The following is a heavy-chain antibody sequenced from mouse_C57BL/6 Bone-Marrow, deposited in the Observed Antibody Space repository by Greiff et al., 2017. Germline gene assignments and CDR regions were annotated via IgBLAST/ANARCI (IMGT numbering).Heavy chain of an antibody. J-gene: IGHJ3*01. D-gene: IGHD2-4*01. V-gene: IGHV5-4*03. CDR1: GFTFSSYA. Sequence: EVKLLESGGGLVKPGGSLKLSCAASGFTFSSYAMSWVRQTPEKRLEWVATISDGGSYTYYPDNVKGRFTISRDNAKNNLYLQMSHLKSEDTAMYYCARGYDYAWFAYWGQGTLVTVSA. CDR2: ISDGGSYT. CDR3: ARGYDYAWFAY.